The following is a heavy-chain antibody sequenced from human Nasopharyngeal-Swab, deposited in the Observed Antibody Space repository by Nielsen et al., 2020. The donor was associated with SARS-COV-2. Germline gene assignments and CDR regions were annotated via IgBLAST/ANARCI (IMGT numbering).Heavy chain of an antibody. CDR1: GFTFSSYA. Sequence: GASLKISCAASGFTFSSYAMSWVRQAPGKGLEWVSAISGSGGSTYYADSVKGRFTISRDNSKNTLYLQMNSLRAEDTAVYYCGGYNWNYGGIDYWGQGTLVTVSS. V-gene: IGHV3-23*01. D-gene: IGHD1-7*01. J-gene: IGHJ4*02. CDR3: GGYNWNYGGIDY. CDR2: ISGSGGST.